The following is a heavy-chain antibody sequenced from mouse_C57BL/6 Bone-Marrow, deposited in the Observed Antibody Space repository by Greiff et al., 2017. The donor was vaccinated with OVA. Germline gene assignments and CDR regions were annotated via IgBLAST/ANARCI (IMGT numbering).Heavy chain of an antibody. Sequence: QVQLQQSGPELVKPGASVKISCKASGYTFTDYYINWVKQRPGQGLEWIGWIYPGSGNTKYNEKFKGKAILTVDTSSSTAYMQLSSLTSEDSAVYFCARSTYYGSSPYYAMDYWGQGTSVTVSS. CDR1: GYTFTDYY. CDR2: IYPGSGNT. V-gene: IGHV1-84*01. D-gene: IGHD1-1*01. J-gene: IGHJ4*01. CDR3: ARSTYYGSSPYYAMDY.